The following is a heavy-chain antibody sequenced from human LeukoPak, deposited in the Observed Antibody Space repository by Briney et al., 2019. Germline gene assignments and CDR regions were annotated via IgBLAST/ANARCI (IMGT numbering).Heavy chain of an antibody. J-gene: IGHJ5*02. CDR1: GYSISSGYY. D-gene: IGHD6-13*01. Sequence: RPSETLSLTCAVSGYSISSGYYWGWIRQPPGKGLEWIGSIYHSGRTYYNPSLKSRVTISVDTSKNQFSLKLSSVTAADTAVYYCARLPPDYSRFDPWGQGTLVTVSS. V-gene: IGHV4-38-2*01. CDR2: IYHSGRT. CDR3: ARLPPDYSRFDP.